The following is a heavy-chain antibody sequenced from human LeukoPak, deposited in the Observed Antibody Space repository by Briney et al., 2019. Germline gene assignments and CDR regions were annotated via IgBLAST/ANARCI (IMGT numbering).Heavy chain of an antibody. Sequence: SETLSLTCAVYGGSFSGYYWSWIRQPPGKGLEWIGEINHSGSTNYNPSLKSRVTISVDTSKNQFSLKLSSVTAADTAVYYCARGRSWYRQLVLVVTQARKNYFDYWGQGTLVTVSS. CDR2: INHSGST. CDR1: GGSFSGYY. D-gene: IGHD6-13*01. CDR3: ARGRSWYRQLVLVVTQARKNYFDY. J-gene: IGHJ4*02. V-gene: IGHV4-34*01.